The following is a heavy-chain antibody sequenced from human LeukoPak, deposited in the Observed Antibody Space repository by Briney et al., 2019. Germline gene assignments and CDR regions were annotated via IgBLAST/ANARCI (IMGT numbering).Heavy chain of an antibody. CDR3: ARVSSYDSSGYYSPYFDY. CDR1: GFTFSSYG. Sequence: GRSLRLSCAASGFTFSSYGMHWVRQAPGKGLEWVAVISYDGSNKYYADSVKGRFTISRDNSKNTLYLQMNSLRAEDTAVYYCARVSSYDSSGYYSPYFDYWGRGTLVTVSS. J-gene: IGHJ4*02. V-gene: IGHV3-30*03. D-gene: IGHD3-22*01. CDR2: ISYDGSNK.